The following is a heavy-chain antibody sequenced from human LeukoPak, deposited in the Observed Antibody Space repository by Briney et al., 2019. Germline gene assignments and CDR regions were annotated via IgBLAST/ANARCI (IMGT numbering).Heavy chain of an antibody. D-gene: IGHD6-19*01. CDR1: GFTFSSYA. CDR2: ISYDGSNK. V-gene: IGHV3-30-3*01. CDR3: ATWTWPSNGLRSGWFDN. J-gene: IGHJ4*02. Sequence: GGSLRLSCAASGFTFSSYAMHWVRQAPGKGLEWVAVISYDGSNKYYADSAKGRFTISRDNSKNNLYLQLSSLRAEDTAVYYCATWTWPSNGLRSGWFDNWGQGTLVTVSS.